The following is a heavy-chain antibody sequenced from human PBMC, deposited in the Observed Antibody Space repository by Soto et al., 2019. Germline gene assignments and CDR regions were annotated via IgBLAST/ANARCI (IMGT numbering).Heavy chain of an antibody. CDR3: AKDLPAYCGGDCLIDY. CDR1: GFTFSSYG. D-gene: IGHD2-21*02. V-gene: IGHV3-30*18. CDR2: ISYDGSNK. Sequence: ESGGGVVQPGRSLRLSCAASGFTFSSYGMHWVRQAPGKGLEWVAVISYDGSNKYYADSVKGRFTISRDNSKNTLYLQMNSLRAEDTAVYYCAKDLPAYCGGDCLIDYWGQGTLVTVSS. J-gene: IGHJ4*02.